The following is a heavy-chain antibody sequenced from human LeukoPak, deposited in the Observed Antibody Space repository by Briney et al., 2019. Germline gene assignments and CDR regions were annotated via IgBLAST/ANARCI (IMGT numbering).Heavy chain of an antibody. CDR2: IKSDGTDT. V-gene: IGHV3-74*01. CDR1: GFTFSSYW. J-gene: IGHJ4*02. Sequence: GGSLRLSCAASGFTFSSYWMHWVRQGPGKGLVWVSHIKSDGTDTNYADSVKGRFTISRDNAKNTLYLQMSSLRAEDTGVYYCARDLHWNSVDYWGQGTLVSVS. CDR3: ARDLHWNSVDY. D-gene: IGHD1-7*01.